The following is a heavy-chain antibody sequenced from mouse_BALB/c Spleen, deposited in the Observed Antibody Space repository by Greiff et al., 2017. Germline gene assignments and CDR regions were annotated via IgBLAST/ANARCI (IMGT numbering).Heavy chain of an antibody. CDR2: IWTGGGT. Sequence: VQLQQSGPGLVAPSQSLSITCTVSGFSLTSYDISWIRQPPGKGLEWLGVIWTGGGTNYNSAFMSRLSISKDNSKSQVFLKMNSLQTDDTAIYYCVATATAYWGQGTLVTVSA. J-gene: IGHJ3*01. CDR3: VATATAY. D-gene: IGHD1-2*01. V-gene: IGHV2-9-2*01. CDR1: GFSLTSYD.